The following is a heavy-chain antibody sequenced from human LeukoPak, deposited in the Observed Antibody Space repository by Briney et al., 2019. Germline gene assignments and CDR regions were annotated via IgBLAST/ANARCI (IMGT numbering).Heavy chain of an antibody. CDR2: IYDSGST. J-gene: IGHJ4*02. V-gene: IGHV3-53*01. CDR1: GLTVISNY. Sequence: QPGGSLRLSCTASGLTVISNYMSSVRQPPGNGLEWVSVIYDSGSTYYTDSVKGRFTISRDYSRNTLYLQMDSLRVEDTAVYYCARESSGSYFANWGQGTLVTVSS. CDR3: ARESSGSYFAN. D-gene: IGHD1-26*01.